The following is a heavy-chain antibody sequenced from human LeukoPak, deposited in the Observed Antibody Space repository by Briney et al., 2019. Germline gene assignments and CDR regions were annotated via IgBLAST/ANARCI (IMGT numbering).Heavy chain of an antibody. CDR3: ARRRGSDISRLYYYYMDV. Sequence: SETLSLTCTVSGGSMNTYYWSWIRHPPRRGLEWIGYIYSRGSTTYNPTCKSRVTISVDTPKKQFSLKLSSVTAADTAVYYCARRRGSDISRLYYYYMDVWGKGTTVTVSS. J-gene: IGHJ6*03. D-gene: IGHD3-9*01. CDR2: IYSRGST. CDR1: GGSMNTYY. V-gene: IGHV4-59*08.